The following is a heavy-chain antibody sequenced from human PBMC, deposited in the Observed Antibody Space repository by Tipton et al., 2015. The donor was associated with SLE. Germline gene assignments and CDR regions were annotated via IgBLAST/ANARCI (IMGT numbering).Heavy chain of an antibody. CDR3: AAHLWLHYFDY. J-gene: IGHJ4*02. Sequence: TLSLTCTVSGVSLIFDYWSWIRQSAGRGLEWIGRIYSSGDRDYNPSLRSRVTMSIDAAQNQFSLKLSSVTAADTALYYCAAHLWLHYFDYWGQGTLVSVSS. CDR2: IYSSGDR. V-gene: IGHV4-4*07. D-gene: IGHD5-18*01. CDR1: GVSLIFDY.